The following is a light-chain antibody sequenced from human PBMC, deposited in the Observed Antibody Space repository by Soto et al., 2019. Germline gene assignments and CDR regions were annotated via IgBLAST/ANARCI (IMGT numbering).Light chain of an antibody. V-gene: IGKV3-15*01. CDR3: QQYNNWPFS. CDR2: DVS. CDR1: QGVTTN. J-gene: IGKJ5*01. Sequence: EIVMTQSPDTLSVSPGERGTLTCRACQGVTTNFACYQQKSGQSPMLLIYDVSIMATGVPARFSASWSETDYTLTISGLQSWDSAVDFCQQYNNWPFSFGQGTRLEIK.